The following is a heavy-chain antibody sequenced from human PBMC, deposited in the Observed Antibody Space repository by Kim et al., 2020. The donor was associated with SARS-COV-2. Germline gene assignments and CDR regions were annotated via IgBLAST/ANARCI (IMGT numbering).Heavy chain of an antibody. D-gene: IGHD2-15*01. CDR1: GYSITNFW. CDR2: IYPGDSET. V-gene: IGHV5-51*01. CDR3: ARLGVVSPTSASYMDV. J-gene: IGHJ6*02. Sequence: GESLKISCKASGYSITNFWIGWVRQMPGKGLEWIGVIYPGDSETRYSPSFQGQVTISADKSISTAYLQWSTLKASDTAMYYCARLGVVSPTSASYMDVWGQGTTVAVSS.